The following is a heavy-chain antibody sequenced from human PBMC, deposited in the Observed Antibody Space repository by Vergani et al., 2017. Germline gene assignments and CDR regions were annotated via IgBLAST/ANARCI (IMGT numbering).Heavy chain of an antibody. CDR1: EYSFGNYW. CDR3: ARHTTYTDS. D-gene: IGHD1-1*01. V-gene: IGHV5-51*01. Sequence: EVELVQSGPEMRKPGESLKISCKGSEYSFGNYWIVWVRQMPGKGLEWMGIIYPADSDTRYSPSFQGQVTISADKSISIAFLQWDSLKASDTALYYCARHTTYTDSWGQGTLVTVSS. J-gene: IGHJ4*02. CDR2: IYPADSDT.